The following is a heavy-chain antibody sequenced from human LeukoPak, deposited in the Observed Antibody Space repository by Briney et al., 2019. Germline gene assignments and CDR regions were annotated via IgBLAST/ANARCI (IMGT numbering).Heavy chain of an antibody. D-gene: IGHD6-13*01. J-gene: IGHJ5*02. CDR1: GGSISSGGYY. CDR3: ARDLDAAAAGWFDP. CDR2: IYYSGST. V-gene: IGHV4-31*03. Sequence: SQTLSLTCTVSGGSISSGGYYWSWIRQHPGKGLEWIGYIYYSGSTYHNPSLKSRVTISVDTSKNQFSLKLSSVTAADTAVYYCARDLDAAAAGWFDPWGQGTLVTVSS.